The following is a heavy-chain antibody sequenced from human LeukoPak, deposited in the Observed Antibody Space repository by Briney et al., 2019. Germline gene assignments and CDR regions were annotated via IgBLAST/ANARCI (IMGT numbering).Heavy chain of an antibody. CDR1: RFTFSSYS. V-gene: IGHV3-21*01. Sequence: PGGSLRLSCAASRFTFSSYSMNWVRQAPGKGLEWVSSISSSSSYIYYADSVKGRFTISRDNAKNSLYLQMNSLRAEDTAVYYCARDGCSSTSCRFYNWFDPWGQGTLVTVSS. CDR2: ISSSSSYI. D-gene: IGHD2-2*01. CDR3: ARDGCSSTSCRFYNWFDP. J-gene: IGHJ5*02.